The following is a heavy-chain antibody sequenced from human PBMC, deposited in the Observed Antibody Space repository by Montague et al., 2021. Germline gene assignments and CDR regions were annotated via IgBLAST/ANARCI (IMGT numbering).Heavy chain of an antibody. V-gene: IGHV4-4*07. CDR3: ARDTVGASGYFYYYYMDV. CDR2: LSNGGST. Sequence: SETLSLTCTVSRSLIYSDYYWGWIRQPAGKGLKWIGRLSNGGSTNSNPSLKSRVSMSVDTTKHQFSLKLSSVTAADTAVYFYARDTVGASGYFYYYYMDVWGRGTTVTVSS. CDR1: RSLIYSDYY. J-gene: IGHJ6*03. D-gene: IGHD1-26*01.